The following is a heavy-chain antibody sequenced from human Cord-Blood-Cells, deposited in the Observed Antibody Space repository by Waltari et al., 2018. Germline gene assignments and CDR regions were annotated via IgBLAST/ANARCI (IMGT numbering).Heavy chain of an antibody. CDR1: GYTFTGYY. Sequence: QVQLVQSGAEVKKPGASVKVSCKASGYTFTGYYMHWVRQAPGQGLEWMGWINPNRGGTNYAQKFQGWVTMTRDTSISTAYMELSRLRSDDTAVYYCARGTYLYYFDYWGQGTLVTVSS. CDR3: ARGTYLYYFDY. V-gene: IGHV1-2*04. J-gene: IGHJ4*02. D-gene: IGHD1-7*01. CDR2: INPNRGGT.